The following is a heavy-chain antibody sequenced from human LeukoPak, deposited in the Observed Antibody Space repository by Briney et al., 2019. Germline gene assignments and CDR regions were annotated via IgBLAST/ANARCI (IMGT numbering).Heavy chain of an antibody. CDR2: ISGNGGST. V-gene: IGHV3-23*01. CDR3: AKDGSVAVAGTPTDY. J-gene: IGHJ4*02. D-gene: IGHD6-19*01. Sequence: GGSLRLSCAASGFTFSIYAMSWVRQAPGKGLEWVSTISGNGGSTYFADSVKGRFTISRDNSKNTLYPQMSSLRAEDTAVYYCAKDGSVAVAGTPTDYWGQGILVTVSS. CDR1: GFTFSIYA.